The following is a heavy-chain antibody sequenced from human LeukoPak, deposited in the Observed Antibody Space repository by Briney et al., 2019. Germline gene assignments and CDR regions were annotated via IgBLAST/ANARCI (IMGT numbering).Heavy chain of an antibody. J-gene: IGHJ4*02. Sequence: GGSLRLSCAASGFTFSSDGMSWVRQAPGKGLEWVSALSGSGSTTYYADSVKGRFTISRDNSKNTLFLEMNSLRVEDTAVYYCANAGYTSSWPLDYWGQGTQVTVSS. D-gene: IGHD6-13*01. CDR2: LSGSGSTT. CDR1: GFTFSSDG. CDR3: ANAGYTSSWPLDY. V-gene: IGHV3-23*01.